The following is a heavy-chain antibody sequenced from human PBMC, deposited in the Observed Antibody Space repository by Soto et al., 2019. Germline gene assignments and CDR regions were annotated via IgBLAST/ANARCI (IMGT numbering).Heavy chain of an antibody. CDR2: ISYDGSNK. V-gene: IGHV3-30-3*01. CDR1: GFTFSSYA. J-gene: IGHJ3*02. Sequence: QVQLVESGGGVVQPGRSLRLSCAASGFTFSSYAMHWVRQAPGKGLEWVAVISYDGSNKYYADSVKGRFTISRDNSKNPLYLQMNSLRAEDTAVYYCARDLLHGTLDIWGQGTMVTVSS. D-gene: IGHD2-15*01. CDR3: ARDLLHGTLDI.